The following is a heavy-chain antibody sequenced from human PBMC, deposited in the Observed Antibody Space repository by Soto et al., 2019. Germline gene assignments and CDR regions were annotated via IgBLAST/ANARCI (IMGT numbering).Heavy chain of an antibody. J-gene: IGHJ6*02. D-gene: IGHD2-2*02. V-gene: IGHV1-69*01. CDR2: IIPIFGTA. CDR1: GGTFSSYA. Sequence: QVQLVQSGAEVKKPGSSVKVSCKASGGTFSSYAISWVRQAPGQGLEWTGGIIPIFGTANYAQKFQGRVTITADESTSTAYMELSSLRSEDTAVYYCARGLGYCSSTSCYTFYYGMDVWGQGTTVTVSS. CDR3: ARGLGYCSSTSCYTFYYGMDV.